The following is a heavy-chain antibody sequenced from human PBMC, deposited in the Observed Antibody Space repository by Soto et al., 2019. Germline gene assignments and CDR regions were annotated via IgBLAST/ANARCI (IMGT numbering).Heavy chain of an antibody. CDR2: ISYDGSNK. Sequence: GGSLRLSCAASGFTFSSYAMHWVRQAPGKGLEWVAVISYDGSNKYYADSVKGRFTISRDNSKNTLYLQMNSLRAEDTAVYYWARDPGIAAAGSPPGPAISYYYYYGMDVWGQGTTVTVSS. CDR1: GFTFSSYA. D-gene: IGHD6-13*01. J-gene: IGHJ6*02. V-gene: IGHV3-30-3*01. CDR3: ARDPGIAAAGSPPGPAISYYYYYGMDV.